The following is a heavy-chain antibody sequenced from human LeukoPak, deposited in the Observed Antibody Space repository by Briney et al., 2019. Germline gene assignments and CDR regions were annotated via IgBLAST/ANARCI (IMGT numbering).Heavy chain of an antibody. Sequence: PSQTLSLTCAVSGGSISSGGYSWSWIRQPPGKGLEWIGYIYHSGGTYYNPSLKSRVTISVDRSKNQFSLKLSSVTAADTAVYYCARAPYYYDSSGCYYPYYFDYWGQGTLVTVSS. J-gene: IGHJ4*02. CDR3: ARAPYYYDSSGCYYPYYFDY. D-gene: IGHD3-22*01. V-gene: IGHV4-30-2*01. CDR2: IYHSGGT. CDR1: GGSISSGGYS.